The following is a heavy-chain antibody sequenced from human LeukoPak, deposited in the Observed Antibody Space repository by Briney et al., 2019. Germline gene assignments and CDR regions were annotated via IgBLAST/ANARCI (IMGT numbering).Heavy chain of an antibody. V-gene: IGHV3-74*01. CDR1: GFTFSSYW. CDR2: INSDGSST. Sequence: GGSLRLSCAASGFTFSSYWMHWVRQAPGKGLVWVSRINSDGSSTSYADSVKGRFTISRDNSKNTLYLQMNSLRAEDTAVYYCAKDVRTYYDSSGYHDYWGQGTLVTVSS. D-gene: IGHD3-22*01. CDR3: AKDVRTYYDSSGYHDY. J-gene: IGHJ4*02.